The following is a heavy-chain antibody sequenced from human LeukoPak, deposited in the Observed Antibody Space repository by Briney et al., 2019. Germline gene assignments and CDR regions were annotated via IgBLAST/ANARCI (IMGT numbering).Heavy chain of an antibody. CDR3: ARDLHCSSTSCYYYYMAV. CDR2: IKQDGSEK. D-gene: IGHD2-2*01. CDR1: GFTFSSYW. V-gene: IGHV3-7*01. Sequence: GGSLRLSCAASGFTFSSYWMSWVRQAPGKGLEWVANIKQDGSEKFYVDSVKGSFTISRDNAKNSLYLQMNSLRAEDTAVYYCARDLHCSSTSCYYYYMAVWGKGTTVTVSS. J-gene: IGHJ6*03.